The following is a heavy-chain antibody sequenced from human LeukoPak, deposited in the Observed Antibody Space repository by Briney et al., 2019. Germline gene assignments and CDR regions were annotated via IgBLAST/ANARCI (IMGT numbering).Heavy chain of an antibody. V-gene: IGHV4-39*07. Sequence: SETLSLTCSVSGGSISSSSYNWGWIRQPPGKGLEWTGSIYYTGNTYYNPSLKSRVTISVDTSKNQFSLKLSSVTAADTAVYYCAIDSTVVVVAAYVWGKGTTVTVSS. CDR1: GGSISSSSYN. J-gene: IGHJ6*04. D-gene: IGHD2-15*01. CDR3: AIDSTVVVVAAYV. CDR2: IYYTGNT.